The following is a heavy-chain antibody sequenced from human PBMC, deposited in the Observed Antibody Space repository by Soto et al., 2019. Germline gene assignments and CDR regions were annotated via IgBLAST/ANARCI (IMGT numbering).Heavy chain of an antibody. CDR3: ASFRCSGGSCALSP. V-gene: IGHV4-30-4*01. Sequence: PSETLSLTCTVSGGSISGGDYYWSWIRQPPGKGLEWIGYIYYSGSTYYNPSLKSRVTISVDTSKIQFSLKLSSVTAADTAVYYCASFRCSGGSCALSPWGQGTLVTVSS. J-gene: IGHJ5*02. D-gene: IGHD2-15*01. CDR2: IYYSGST. CDR1: GGSISGGDYY.